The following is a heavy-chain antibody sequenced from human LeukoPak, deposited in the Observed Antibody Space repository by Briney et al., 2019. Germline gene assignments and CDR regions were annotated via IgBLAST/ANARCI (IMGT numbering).Heavy chain of an antibody. CDR2: FEPEDGEP. J-gene: IGHJ4*02. CDR1: GNSLSETS. D-gene: IGHD1-26*01. CDR3: ATADKWEPLDY. V-gene: IGHV1-24*01. Sequence: ASAKVSCKVSGNSLSETSIHWVRQAPGQWLEWMGGFEPEDGEPIFAQRFQGRFSMSEDTSTDTAYMELSSLTLEDTAVYYCATADKWEPLDYWGQGTLVTVSS.